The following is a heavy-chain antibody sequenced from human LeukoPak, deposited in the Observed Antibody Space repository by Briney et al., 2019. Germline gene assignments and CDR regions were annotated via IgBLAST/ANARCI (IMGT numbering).Heavy chain of an antibody. CDR2: VYYSGSA. J-gene: IGHJ6*02. CDR3: ARDGSNWSNDYYHGVDV. D-gene: IGHD4-11*01. CDR1: GGSFRSSSYY. Sequence: PSETLSLTCTVSGGSFRSSSYYWGWIRQPPGKGLEWLGYVYYSGSATYNPSLKSRVTISVDTSKNQFSLRLSSVTAADTAVYYCARDGSNWSNDYYHGVDVWGQGTTVTVSS. V-gene: IGHV4-61*01.